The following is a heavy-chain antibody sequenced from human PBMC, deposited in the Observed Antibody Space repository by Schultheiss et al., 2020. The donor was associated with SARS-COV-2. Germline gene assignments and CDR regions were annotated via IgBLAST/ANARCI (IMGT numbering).Heavy chain of an antibody. Sequence: GGSLRLSCAASGFTFSSYAMHWVRQAPGKGLEWVAVISYDGSNKYYADSVKGRFTISRDNSKNTLYLQMNSLRAEDTAVYYCARDSLGFSDFWSGYPDAFDIWGQGTMVTVSS. D-gene: IGHD3-3*01. J-gene: IGHJ3*02. V-gene: IGHV3-30*07. CDR3: ARDSLGFSDFWSGYPDAFDI. CDR2: ISYDGSNK. CDR1: GFTFSSYA.